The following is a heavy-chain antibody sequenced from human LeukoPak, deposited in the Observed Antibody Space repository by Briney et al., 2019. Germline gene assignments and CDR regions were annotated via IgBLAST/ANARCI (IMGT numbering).Heavy chain of an antibody. D-gene: IGHD5-24*01. CDR1: GFTFSSYA. J-gene: IGHJ4*02. V-gene: IGHV3-48*04. CDR2: ISSSGSTI. Sequence: PGGSLRLSCAASGFTFSSYAMSWVRQAPGKGLEWVSYISSSGSTIYYADSVKGRFTISRDNAKNSLYLQMNSLRAEDTAVYYCARWGGRWLRNYYDYWGQGTLVTVSS. CDR3: ARWGGRWLRNYYDY.